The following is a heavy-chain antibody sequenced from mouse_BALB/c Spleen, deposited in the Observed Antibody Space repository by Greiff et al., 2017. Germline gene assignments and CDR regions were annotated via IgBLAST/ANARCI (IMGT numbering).Heavy chain of an antibody. Sequence: EVKLMESGGGLVQPGGSRKLSCAASGFTFSSFGMHWVRQAPEKGLEWVAYISSGSSTIYYADTVKGRFTISRDNPKNTLFLQMTSLRSEDTAMYYYAREETGTGFDYWGQGTTLTVSS. D-gene: IGHD4-1*01. CDR2: ISSGSSTI. CDR1: GFTFSSFG. V-gene: IGHV5-17*02. CDR3: AREETGTGFDY. J-gene: IGHJ2*01.